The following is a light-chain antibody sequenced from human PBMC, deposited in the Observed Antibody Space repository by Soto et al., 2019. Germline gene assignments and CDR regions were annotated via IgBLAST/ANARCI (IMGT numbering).Light chain of an antibody. J-gene: IGLJ2*01. CDR1: NSNIGARYD. V-gene: IGLV1-40*01. CDR2: GNI. Sequence: QSVLTQPPSVSGAPGQRVTISCTGTNSNIGARYDVHWYQQHPGTAPKLLIYGNINRPSGVPDRFSGSKSGTSAFLAITGLQAEDEADYYCQSYDNSRNTSVFGGGTKLTVL. CDR3: QSYDNSRNTSV.